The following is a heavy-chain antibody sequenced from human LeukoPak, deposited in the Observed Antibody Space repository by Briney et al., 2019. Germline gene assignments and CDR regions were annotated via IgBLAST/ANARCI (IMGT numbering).Heavy chain of an antibody. D-gene: IGHD3-22*01. CDR2: IRYDGSNK. CDR1: GFTFSSYG. J-gene: IGHJ4*02. V-gene: IGHV3-30*02. CDR3: AGETYYYDSSGYFDY. Sequence: GGSLRLSCAASGFTFSSYGMHWVRQAPGKGLEWVAFIRYDGSNKYYADSVKGRFTISRDNSKYTLYLQMNSLRAEDTAVYYCAGETYYYDSSGYFDYWGQGTLVTVSS.